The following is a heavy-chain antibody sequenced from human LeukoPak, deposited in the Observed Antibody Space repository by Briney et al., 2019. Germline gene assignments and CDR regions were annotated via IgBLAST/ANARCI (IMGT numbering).Heavy chain of an antibody. CDR1: VYTFTGYY. Sequence: ASVTVSFTPSVYTFTGYYLHWVRQARGQGREGMGWINPNTGATIYAEKFQGRVTMTRDTSIDTAYMEMRNLRSDDTAVYYCARERVGSGWPCPWYFEFWGQGTLITVSS. CDR3: ARERVGSGWPCPWYFEF. V-gene: IGHV1-2*02. J-gene: IGHJ4*02. D-gene: IGHD6-19*01. CDR2: INPNTGAT.